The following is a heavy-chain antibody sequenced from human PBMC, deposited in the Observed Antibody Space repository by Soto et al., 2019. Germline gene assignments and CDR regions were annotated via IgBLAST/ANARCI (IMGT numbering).Heavy chain of an antibody. CDR2: ISYDGSNK. Sequence: QVQLVESGGGVVQPGRSLRLSCAASGFTFSSYAMHWVRQAPGKGLEWVAVISYDGSNKYYADSVKGRFTISRDNSKNTRYLQMNSLRAEDTAVYYCASGLACPLECYWGQGSLVTVSS. CDR3: ASGLACPLECY. D-gene: IGHD3-3*01. J-gene: IGHJ4*02. V-gene: IGHV3-30-3*01. CDR1: GFTFSSYA.